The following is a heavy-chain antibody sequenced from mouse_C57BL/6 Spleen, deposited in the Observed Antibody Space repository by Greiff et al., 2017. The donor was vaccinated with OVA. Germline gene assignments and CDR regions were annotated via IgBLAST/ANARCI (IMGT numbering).Heavy chain of an antibody. CDR2: IDPENGDT. Sequence: EVKLMESGAELVRPGASVKLSCTASGFNIKDDYMHWVKQRPEQGLEWIGWIDPENGDTEYASKFQGKATITADTSSNTAYLQLSSLTSEDTAVYYCTTYRLPPFAYWGQGTLVTVSA. CDR1: GFNIKDDY. V-gene: IGHV14-4*01. CDR3: TTYRLPPFAY. D-gene: IGHD2-4*01. J-gene: IGHJ3*01.